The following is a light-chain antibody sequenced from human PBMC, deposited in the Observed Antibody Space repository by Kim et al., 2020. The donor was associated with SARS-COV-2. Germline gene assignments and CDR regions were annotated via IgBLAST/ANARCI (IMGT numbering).Light chain of an antibody. V-gene: IGKV3-15*01. CDR2: GAS. J-gene: IGKJ5*01. CDR1: QSISSD. CDR3: QQYNNWPPIT. Sequence: EIVMTQSPATLSVSPGEGATLSCRATQSISSDLAWFQQKPGQAPRLLIYGASSRASGIPAKFSGRGSGTEFTLTISSLQSEDFAVYYCQQYNNWPPITFGQGTRLDIK.